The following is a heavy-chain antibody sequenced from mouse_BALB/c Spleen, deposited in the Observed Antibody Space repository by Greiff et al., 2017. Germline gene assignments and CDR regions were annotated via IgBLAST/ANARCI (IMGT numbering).Heavy chain of an antibody. CDR1: GFTFSSYA. CDR3: ARNGYGNYYFDY. V-gene: IGHV5-6-5*01. J-gene: IGHJ2*01. Sequence: EVQLVESGGGLVKPGGSLKLSCAASGFTFSSYAMSWVRQTPEKRLEWVASISSGGSTYYPDSVKGRFTISRDNARNILYLRMSSLRSEDTAMYYCARNGYGNYYFDYWGQGTTLTVSS. CDR2: ISSGGST. D-gene: IGHD2-10*02.